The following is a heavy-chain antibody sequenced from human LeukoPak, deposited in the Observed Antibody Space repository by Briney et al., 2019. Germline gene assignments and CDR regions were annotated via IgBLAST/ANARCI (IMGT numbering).Heavy chain of an antibody. V-gene: IGHV1-69*13. CDR1: GGTFSSYA. J-gene: IGHJ6*02. Sequence: ASVKVSRKASGGTFSSYAISWVRQAPGQGLEWMGGIIPIFGTANYAQKFQGRVTITADESTSTAYMELSSLRSEDTAVYYCARRSSGIAAAANYYYYGMDVWGQGTTVTVSS. CDR2: IIPIFGTA. D-gene: IGHD6-13*01. CDR3: ARRSSGIAAAANYYYYGMDV.